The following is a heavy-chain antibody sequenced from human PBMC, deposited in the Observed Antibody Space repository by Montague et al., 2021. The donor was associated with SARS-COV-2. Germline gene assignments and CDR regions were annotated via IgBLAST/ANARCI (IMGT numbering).Heavy chain of an antibody. J-gene: IGHJ4*02. CDR3: AGYDIGRDYGGNRVGNDAFDY. D-gene: IGHD4-23*01. V-gene: IGHV4-39*01. Sequence: SETLSLTCTVSGGSISSSSYYWGWIRQRPGKGRDWIGSIYYSGSTYYNPSLKIRVTISADTSKNQFSLKLSSVTAADTAVYYRAGYDIGRDYGGNRVGNDAFDYWGQGTMVTVSS. CDR2: IYYSGST. CDR1: GGSISSSSYY.